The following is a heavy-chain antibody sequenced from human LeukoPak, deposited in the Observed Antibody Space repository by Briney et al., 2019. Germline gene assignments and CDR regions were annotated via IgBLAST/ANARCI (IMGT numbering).Heavy chain of an antibody. J-gene: IGHJ4*02. CDR1: GFTFSRYW. CDR2: IKQDGSEK. CDR3: ASRIVGTPDYFDY. V-gene: IGHV3-7*01. Sequence: PGGSLRLSCAASGFTFSRYWMTWVRQAPGKGLEWVANIKQDGSEKYYVDSVKGRFTISRDNAKNSLYLQMSSLRAEDTAVYYCASRIVGTPDYFDYWGQGTLVTVSS. D-gene: IGHD1-26*01.